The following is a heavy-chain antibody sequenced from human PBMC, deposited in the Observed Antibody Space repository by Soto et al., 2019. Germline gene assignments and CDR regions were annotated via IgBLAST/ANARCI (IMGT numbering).Heavy chain of an antibody. Sequence: EVQLVESGGGLVQPGGSLRLSCAASGFTLSSYWMSWVRQAPGKGLEWVANIKQDGSEKYYVDSVKGRFTISRDNAKNSLYLQMNSLRAEDTAVYYCARDPPYCSSTSCSDAFEIWGQGTMVTVSS. CDR1: GFTLSSYW. D-gene: IGHD2-2*01. J-gene: IGHJ3*02. V-gene: IGHV3-7*01. CDR3: ARDPPYCSSTSCSDAFEI. CDR2: IKQDGSEK.